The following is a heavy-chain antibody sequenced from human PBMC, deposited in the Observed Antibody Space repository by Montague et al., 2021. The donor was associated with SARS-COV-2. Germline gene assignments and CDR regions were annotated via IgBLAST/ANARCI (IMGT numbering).Heavy chain of an antibody. CDR3: ARGLLRYFFD. J-gene: IGHJ6*02. CDR2: FNYTGST. V-gene: IGHV4-34*01. D-gene: IGHD3-9*01. CDR1: GGSFSEYY. Sequence: SETLSLTCTVFGGSFSEYYWTCIRQSPGKGLEGIVEFNYTGSTNYNPSLKSRVTISVDTSKKHFSLKLTSMTAADTAIYYCARGLLRYFFDWGQGTTVTVSS.